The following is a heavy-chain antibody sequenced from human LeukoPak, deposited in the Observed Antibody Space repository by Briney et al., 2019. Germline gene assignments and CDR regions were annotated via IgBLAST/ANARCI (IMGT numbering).Heavy chain of an antibody. V-gene: IGHV4-34*01. Sequence: PSETLSLTCAVYGGSFSGYYWSWIRQPPGKVLEWIGEINHSGSTNYNSSLKSRVTISVDTSKNQFSLKLSSATAADTAVYYCARGRGLRITIFGVDINWFDPWGQGTLVTVSS. CDR2: INHSGST. J-gene: IGHJ5*02. D-gene: IGHD3-3*01. CDR1: GGSFSGYY. CDR3: ARGRGLRITIFGVDINWFDP.